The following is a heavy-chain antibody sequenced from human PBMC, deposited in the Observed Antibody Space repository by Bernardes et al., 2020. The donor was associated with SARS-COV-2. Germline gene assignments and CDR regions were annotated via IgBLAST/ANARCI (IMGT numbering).Heavy chain of an antibody. CDR2: INHSGSA. CDR1: GGSFSGYY. CDR3: ARVFYYDSSGYPDY. V-gene: IGHV4-34*01. Sequence: SETLSLTCAVYGGSFSGYYWSWIRQTPGKGLEWIGEINHSGSADYNPSLKSRVSISVDTSKNQFSLKVTSVTAADTAVYYCARVFYYDSSGYPDYWGQGTLVTVSS. D-gene: IGHD3-22*01. J-gene: IGHJ4*02.